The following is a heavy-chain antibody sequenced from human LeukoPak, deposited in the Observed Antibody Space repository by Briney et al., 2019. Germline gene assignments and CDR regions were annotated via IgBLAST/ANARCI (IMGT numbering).Heavy chain of an antibody. D-gene: IGHD6-13*01. CDR1: GFTFSPYG. V-gene: IGHV3-30*18. CDR2: ISYDGSNK. J-gene: IGHJ4*02. Sequence: PGGSLRLSCAASGFTFSPYGMHWVRQAPGKGLEWVAHISYDGSNKYYAVSVKGRLTISRDNSKNTLYLQMNSLRAEDTAVYYCAKVHRSSSWYFSKSFWGFDYWGQGTLVTVSS. CDR3: AKVHRSSSWYFSKSFWGFDY.